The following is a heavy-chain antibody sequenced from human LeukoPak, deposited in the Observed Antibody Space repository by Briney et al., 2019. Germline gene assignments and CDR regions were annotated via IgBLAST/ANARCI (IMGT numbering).Heavy chain of an antibody. CDR2: IYYSGST. Sequence: SETLSLTCTVSGGSISSSSYYWGWIRQPPGKGLEWIGSIYYSGSTYYNPSLKSRVTISVDTSKNQFSLKLSSVTAADTAVYYCARESGYCSGGSCYAKYYMDVWGKGTTVTISS. CDR3: ARESGYCSGGSCYAKYYMDV. D-gene: IGHD2-15*01. CDR1: GGSISSSSYY. V-gene: IGHV4-39*02. J-gene: IGHJ6*03.